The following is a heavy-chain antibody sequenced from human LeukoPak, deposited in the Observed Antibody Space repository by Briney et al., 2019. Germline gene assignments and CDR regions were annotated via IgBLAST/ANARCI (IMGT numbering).Heavy chain of an antibody. D-gene: IGHD1-14*01. V-gene: IGHV1-18*01. J-gene: IGHJ4*02. CDR1: GYNFMRYG. Sequence: ASVKVSCKASGYNFMRYGITWVRQAPGQGLEWMGWISAYNGNTNYAQNFQGRVTMTRDTSISTAYMELSRLRSDDTAVYYCVRGTAYYFDYWGQGTLVTVS. CDR2: ISAYNGNT. CDR3: VRGTAYYFDY.